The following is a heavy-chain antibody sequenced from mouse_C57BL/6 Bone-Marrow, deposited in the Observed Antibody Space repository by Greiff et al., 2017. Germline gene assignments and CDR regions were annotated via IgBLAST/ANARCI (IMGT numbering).Heavy chain of an antibody. J-gene: IGHJ3*01. Sequence: EVMLVESGGGLVKPGGSLKLSCAASGFTFSSYTMSWVRQTPEKRLEWVATISGGGGNTYYPDSVKGRFTISRDNAKNTLYLQMSSLRSEDTALYYCARHGRPWFAYWGQGTLVTVSA. D-gene: IGHD4-1*01. CDR1: GFTFSSYT. CDR3: ARHGRPWFAY. V-gene: IGHV5-9*01. CDR2: ISGGGGNT.